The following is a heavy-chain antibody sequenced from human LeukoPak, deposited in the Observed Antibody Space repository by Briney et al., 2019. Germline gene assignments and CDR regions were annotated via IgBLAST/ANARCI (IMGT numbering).Heavy chain of an antibody. CDR3: TTDTYSSSWNFDY. J-gene: IGHJ4*02. CDR1: GFTFSSYG. CDR2: IKNKTDGGTT. Sequence: GGSLRLSCAASGFTFSSYGMSWVRQAPGKGLEWVGRIKNKTDGGTTDYGATVKGRFTISRDDSRNTMYLQVNSLKTEDTAVYYCTTDTYSSSWNFDYWGQGTLVTVSS. D-gene: IGHD6-13*01. V-gene: IGHV3-15*01.